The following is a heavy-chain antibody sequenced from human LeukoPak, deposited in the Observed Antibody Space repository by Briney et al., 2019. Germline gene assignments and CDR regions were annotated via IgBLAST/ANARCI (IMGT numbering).Heavy chain of an antibody. CDR1: GFTFSDYY. J-gene: IGHJ4*02. CDR2: ISSSGSTI. V-gene: IGHV3-11*01. D-gene: IGHD3-9*01. Sequence: GGSLRLSCAASGFTFSDYYMSWIRQAPGKGLEWVSYISSSGSTIYYADSVKGRFTISRDNAKNSLYLQMNSLRAEDTAVYYCARAYFDWLLYTDYWGQGTLVTVSS. CDR3: ARAYFDWLLYTDY.